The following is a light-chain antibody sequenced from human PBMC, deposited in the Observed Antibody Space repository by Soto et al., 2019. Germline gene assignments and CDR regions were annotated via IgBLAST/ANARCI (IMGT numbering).Light chain of an antibody. CDR1: QGISSY. CDR3: QQLTTFPVT. CDR2: ASS. J-gene: IGKJ5*01. Sequence: DIQLTQSPSFLSASVGDRVTITCRASQGISSYLAWYQQTPGKAPKLLIYASSTLQSGVPSRFSGSGYGTEFTLTISSLQPEDFATYYCQQLTTFPVTFGQGTRL. V-gene: IGKV1-9*01.